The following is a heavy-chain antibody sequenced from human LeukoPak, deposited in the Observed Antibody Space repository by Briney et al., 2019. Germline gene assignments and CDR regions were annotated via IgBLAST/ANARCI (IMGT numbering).Heavy chain of an antibody. Sequence: GGSLRLSCAASGFTLRDYWMLWLRQAPGKGLVWVSRIDTDGSSATYADSVKGRFTISRDNAKNTVYLQMNSLRVEDTGVYSRASALTTVTSHCHYWGQGTLVTVSS. D-gene: IGHD4-17*01. CDR3: ASALTTVTSHCHY. V-gene: IGHV3-74*01. J-gene: IGHJ4*02. CDR1: GFTLRDYW. CDR2: IDTDGSSA.